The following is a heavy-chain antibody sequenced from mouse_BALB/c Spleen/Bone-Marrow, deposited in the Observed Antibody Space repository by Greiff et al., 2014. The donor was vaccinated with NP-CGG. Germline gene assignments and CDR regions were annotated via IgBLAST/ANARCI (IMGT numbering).Heavy chain of an antibody. Sequence: SGAELVKPGASVKLSCKASGYTFTSYYMYWVKQRPGQGLEWIGEINPSNGGTNFNEKFKSKATLTVDKSSSTAYMQLSSLTSEDSAVYYCTRSRRAMDYWGQGTSVTVSS. CDR1: GYTFTSYY. CDR3: TRSRRAMDY. V-gene: IGHV1S81*02. D-gene: IGHD2-12*01. CDR2: INPSNGGT. J-gene: IGHJ4*01.